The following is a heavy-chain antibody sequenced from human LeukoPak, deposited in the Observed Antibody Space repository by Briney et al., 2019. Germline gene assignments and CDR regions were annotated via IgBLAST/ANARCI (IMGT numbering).Heavy chain of an antibody. CDR3: ARAPMEGPTRVDC. CDR2: INPNSGGT. J-gene: IGHJ4*02. Sequence: ASVKVSCKASGYTFTGYHMHWVRQAPGQGLEWMGWINPNSGGTNYAQKFQGRVTMTRDTSISTAYMELRSLRSDDTAMYYCARAPMEGPTRVDCWGQGTLVTVSS. V-gene: IGHV1-2*02. CDR1: GYTFTGYH. D-gene: IGHD1-26*01.